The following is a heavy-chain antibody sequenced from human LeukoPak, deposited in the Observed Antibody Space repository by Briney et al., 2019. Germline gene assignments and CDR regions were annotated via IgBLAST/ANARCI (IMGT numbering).Heavy chain of an antibody. Sequence: QPGGSLRLSCAVSGFTFGSYEVTWVRQTPGKGLEWISYISPSGGYTYYADSVKGRFTVSRDNANNLLYLQMSSLRGEDTAVYYCARDPRGPDYWGQGTLVTVS. J-gene: IGHJ4*02. CDR1: GFTFGSYE. CDR2: ISPSGGYT. V-gene: IGHV3-48*03. D-gene: IGHD3-10*01. CDR3: ARDPRGPDY.